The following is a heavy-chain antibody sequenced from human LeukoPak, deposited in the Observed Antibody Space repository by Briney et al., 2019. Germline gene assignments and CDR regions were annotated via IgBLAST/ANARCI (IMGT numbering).Heavy chain of an antibody. V-gene: IGHV3-23*01. J-gene: IGHJ6*03. D-gene: IGHD3-16*01. CDR1: GFTFSSYA. CDR3: AKSSLGFYYFYMDV. Sequence: GGSLSLSCAPSGFTFSSYAMSWVRQGPGKGLEWVSTISGSGGNTYYADSVKGRFTISRDNSKNTLYLQMNSLRAEDTAVYYCAKSSLGFYYFYMDVWGKGTTVTVSS. CDR2: ISGSGGNT.